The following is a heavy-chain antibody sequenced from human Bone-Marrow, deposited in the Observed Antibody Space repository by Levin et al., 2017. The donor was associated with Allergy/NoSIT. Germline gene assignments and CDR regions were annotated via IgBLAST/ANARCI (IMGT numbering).Heavy chain of an antibody. V-gene: IGHV3-74*01. CDR1: GFTFRNYW. J-gene: IGHJ5*02. Sequence: AGGSLRLSCAASGFTFRNYWMHWVRQVPGKGLEWVARINSDGSDSAYADSVKGRVTISRDNAKNMMFLEISNLGAEDTAVYYCTRAPPLGTGFDPWGQGTLVTVSS. CDR3: TRAPPLGTGFDP. CDR2: INSDGSDS. D-gene: IGHD7-27*01.